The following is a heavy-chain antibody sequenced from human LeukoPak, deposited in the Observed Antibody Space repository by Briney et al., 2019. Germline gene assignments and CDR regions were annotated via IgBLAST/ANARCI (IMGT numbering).Heavy chain of an antibody. J-gene: IGHJ6*04. Sequence: SETLSLTCAVSGGSISSSNWWSWVRQPPGKGLEWIGEIYHSGSTNCNPSLKSRVTISVDKSKNQFSLKLSSVTAADTAVYYCARVVPAATYYYYYGMDVWGKGTTVTVSS. V-gene: IGHV4-4*02. CDR1: GGSISSSNW. CDR2: IYHSGST. D-gene: IGHD2-2*01. CDR3: ARVVPAATYYYYYGMDV.